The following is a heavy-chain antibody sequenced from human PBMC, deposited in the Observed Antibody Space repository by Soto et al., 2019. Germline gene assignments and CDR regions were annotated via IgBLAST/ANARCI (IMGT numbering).Heavy chain of an antibody. J-gene: IGHJ4*02. Sequence: QVQLQESGPGLVKPSETLSLTCTVSGDSVNSRAYYWTWIRQPPGKGLEWLGYIYYSGNTNYNPSLRSRGPISVDTSKNQFSLKRTSVTAADTAVYYCARGGGGGYWGQGTLVTVSS. V-gene: IGHV4-61*08. D-gene: IGHD3-16*01. CDR1: GDSVNSRAYY. CDR2: IYYSGNT. CDR3: ARGGGGGY.